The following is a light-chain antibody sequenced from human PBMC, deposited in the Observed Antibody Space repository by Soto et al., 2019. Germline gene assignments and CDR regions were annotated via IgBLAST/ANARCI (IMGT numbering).Light chain of an antibody. Sequence: DIQMTQSPSTLSASVGDRVTITCRASQNVTTWLVWYQHKPGKAPKLLLYDVSNLESGVPSRFSGSGSGTEFTLTISSLQSDDFATYFCQQYDSYRTFGQGTKVEIK. CDR1: QNVTTW. J-gene: IGKJ1*01. CDR3: QQYDSYRT. CDR2: DVS. V-gene: IGKV1-5*01.